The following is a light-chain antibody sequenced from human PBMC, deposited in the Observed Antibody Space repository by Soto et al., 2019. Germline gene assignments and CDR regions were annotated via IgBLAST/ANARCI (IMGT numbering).Light chain of an antibody. CDR3: SSSTSSSTLVV. CDR2: DVS. CDR1: SSDGGGYNY. Sequence: QSALTQPASVSGSPGQSITISCTGTSSDGGGYNYVSWYQQHPGKAPKLMIYDVSNRPSGVSTRFSGSKSGNTASLTISGLQAEDEADYYCSSSTSSSTLVVFGGGTKLTVL. V-gene: IGLV2-14*01. J-gene: IGLJ2*01.